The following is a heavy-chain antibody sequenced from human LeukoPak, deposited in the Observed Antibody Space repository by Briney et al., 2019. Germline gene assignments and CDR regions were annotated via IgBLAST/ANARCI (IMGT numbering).Heavy chain of an antibody. CDR3: ATDLADATYGFDI. Sequence: SVKVSCKPSGGTFSKFAISWVRQAPGQGLEWVGGFIPILGTSNSAEEFQGRLTVTKDEFTGTAYMELSTLRSEDTAVYYCATDLADATYGFDIWGQGTMVTVSS. D-gene: IGHD6-13*01. CDR2: FIPILGTS. V-gene: IGHV1-69*05. CDR1: GGTFSKFA. J-gene: IGHJ3*02.